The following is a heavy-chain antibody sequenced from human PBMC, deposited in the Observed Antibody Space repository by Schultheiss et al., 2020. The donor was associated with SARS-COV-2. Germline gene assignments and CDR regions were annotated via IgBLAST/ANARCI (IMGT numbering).Heavy chain of an antibody. Sequence: GGSLRLSCAASGFTFSSYWMSWVRQAPGKGLEWVANIKQDGSEKYYVDSVKGRFTISRDNAKNSLYLQMNSLRAEDTAVYYCARDQRDGYNFGFDYWGQGTLVTVSS. CDR2: IKQDGSEK. D-gene: IGHD5-24*01. V-gene: IGHV3-7*01. J-gene: IGHJ4*02. CDR3: ARDQRDGYNFGFDY. CDR1: GFTFSSYW.